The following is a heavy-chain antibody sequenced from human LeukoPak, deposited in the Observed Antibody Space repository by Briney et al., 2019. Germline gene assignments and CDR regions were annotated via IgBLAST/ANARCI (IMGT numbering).Heavy chain of an antibody. CDR1: GYTFTDYY. J-gene: IGHJ5*02. D-gene: IGHD2-15*01. Sequence: ASVKISCKVSGYTFTDYYMHWVQQAPGKGLEWMGLVDPEDGETIYAEKFQGRVIITADTSTDTAYMELSSLRSEDTAVYYCATDPGGVVVAATLSPWGQGTLVTVSS. CDR3: ATDPGGVVVAATLSP. V-gene: IGHV1-69-2*01. CDR2: VDPEDGET.